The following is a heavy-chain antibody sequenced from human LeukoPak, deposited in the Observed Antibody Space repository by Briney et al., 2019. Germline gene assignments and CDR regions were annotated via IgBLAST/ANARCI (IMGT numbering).Heavy chain of an antibody. D-gene: IGHD1-26*01. Sequence: GGSLRLSCAASGFTFSSYNMNWVRQAPGKGLEWVSYISSSGSTIYYADSVKGRFTISRDNAKNSLYLQMNSLRAEDTSVYYCARHGWELLDYWGQGTLVTVSS. CDR2: ISSSGSTI. CDR1: GFTFSSYN. CDR3: ARHGWELLDY. J-gene: IGHJ4*02. V-gene: IGHV3-48*04.